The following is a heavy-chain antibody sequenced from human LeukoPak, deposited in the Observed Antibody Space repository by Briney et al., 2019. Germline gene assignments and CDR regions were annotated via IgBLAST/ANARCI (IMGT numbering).Heavy chain of an antibody. CDR1: GGSISSYY. CDR2: IYYSGST. Sequence: SETLSLTCAVSGGSISSYYWSWIRQPPGKGLEWIGYIYYSGSTNYNPSLKSRVTISVDTSKNQLSLKLSSVTAADTAVYYCARHSLWTYNWFDPWGQGTLVTVSS. V-gene: IGHV4-59*08. D-gene: IGHD3/OR15-3a*01. J-gene: IGHJ5*02. CDR3: ARHSLWTYNWFDP.